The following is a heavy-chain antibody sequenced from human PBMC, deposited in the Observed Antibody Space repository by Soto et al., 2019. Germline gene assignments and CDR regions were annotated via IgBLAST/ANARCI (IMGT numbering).Heavy chain of an antibody. CDR3: ARTVVVITKALLYYFDY. CDR1: GGAISSGGYS. J-gene: IGHJ4*02. D-gene: IGHD3-22*01. Sequence: PSETLSLTSAVSGGAISSGGYSWSWILQPPGKGVEGIGYIYHSGSTYYNPSLKSRVTISVDKSKNQFSLKLSSVTAADTAVYYCARTVVVITKALLYYFDYWGQGTLVSSPQ. CDR2: IYHSGST. V-gene: IGHV4-30-2*01.